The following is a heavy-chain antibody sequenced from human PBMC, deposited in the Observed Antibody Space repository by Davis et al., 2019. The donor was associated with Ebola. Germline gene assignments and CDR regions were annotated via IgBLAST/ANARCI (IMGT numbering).Heavy chain of an antibody. V-gene: IGHV3-43*02. J-gene: IGHJ4*02. D-gene: IGHD3-16*01. CDR3: IGSWR. CDR2: ISGDGGST. Sequence: GGSLRLSCAASGFTFDDYAMHWVRQAPGKGLEWVSLISGDGGSTYYADSVKGRFTISRDNSKNTLYLQMNSLRAEDTAVYYCIGSWRWGQGTLVTVSS. CDR1: GFTFDDYA.